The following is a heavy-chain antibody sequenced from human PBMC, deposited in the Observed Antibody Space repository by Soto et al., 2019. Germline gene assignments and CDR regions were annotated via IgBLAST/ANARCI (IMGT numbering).Heavy chain of an antibody. CDR2: IYYSGST. V-gene: IGHV4-39*01. J-gene: IGHJ6*03. D-gene: IGHD7-27*01. CDR1: GGSISSSSYY. CDR3: ARTILGQTGRYYYYYYMDV. Sequence: SETLSLTCTVSGGSISSSSYYWGWIRQPPGKGLEWIGSIYYSGSTYYNPSLKSRVTISVDTSKNQFSLKLSSVTAADTAVYYCARTILGQTGRYYYYYYMDVWGKGTTVTVSS.